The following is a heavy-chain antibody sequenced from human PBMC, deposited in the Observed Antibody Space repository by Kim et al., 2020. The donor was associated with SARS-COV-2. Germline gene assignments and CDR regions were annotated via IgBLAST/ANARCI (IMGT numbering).Heavy chain of an antibody. J-gene: IGHJ3*02. CDR1: GFTFTTYS. Sequence: GGSLRLSCSASGFTFTTYSMHWVRQAPGNGLEYVSTVSSNGASKNYADSVKGRFTISRDNYRDSLFLQMSSLRAEDTAMYFCVKGAPKSDFWSGRQSGFDIWGPGIMVTVSS. CDR3: VKGAPKSDFWSGRQSGFDI. CDR2: VSSNGASK. V-gene: IGHV3-64D*08. D-gene: IGHD3-3*01.